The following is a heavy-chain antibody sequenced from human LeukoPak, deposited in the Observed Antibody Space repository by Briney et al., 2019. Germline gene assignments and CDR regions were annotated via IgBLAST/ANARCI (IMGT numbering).Heavy chain of an antibody. D-gene: IGHD1-26*01. CDR3: AKLETGTYYGLLDY. CDR1: GFTFSSYW. J-gene: IGHJ4*02. Sequence: PGGSLRLSCAASGFTFSSYWMHWVRQAPGKGLVWVSRINDDGSYTAYADSVKGRFTISRDNAKNTLSLQMNSLTAEDAAVYYCAKLETGTYYGLLDYWGQGTLVTVSS. V-gene: IGHV3-74*01. CDR2: INDDGSYT.